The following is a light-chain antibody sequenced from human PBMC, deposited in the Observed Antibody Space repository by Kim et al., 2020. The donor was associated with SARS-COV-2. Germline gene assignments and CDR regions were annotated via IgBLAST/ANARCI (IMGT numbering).Light chain of an antibody. CDR1: QSVSSN. CDR3: QQYNNWPPSS. Sequence: VSPGERAPLSCGASQSVSSNFAWYQQKSGQAPRLLIYGASTRATGIPARFSGSGSGTEFTLTNSSLQSEDFAVYYCQQYNNWPPSSFGQGTKLEI. CDR2: GAS. J-gene: IGKJ2*03. V-gene: IGKV3-15*01.